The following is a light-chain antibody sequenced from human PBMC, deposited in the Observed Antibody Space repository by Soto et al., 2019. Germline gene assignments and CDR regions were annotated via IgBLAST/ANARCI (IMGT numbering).Light chain of an antibody. CDR2: DVS. CDR1: SSDVGGYNY. Sequence: QSVLTQPRSVSGSPGQSVTISCTGTSSDVGGYNYVSWYQQYPGKAPKFMIYDVSKRPSGVPDRFSGSKSGNTASLTISGLQAEDEADYYCCSYAGNYTFGVFGGGTKVTVL. V-gene: IGLV2-11*01. CDR3: CSYAGNYTFGV. J-gene: IGLJ2*01.